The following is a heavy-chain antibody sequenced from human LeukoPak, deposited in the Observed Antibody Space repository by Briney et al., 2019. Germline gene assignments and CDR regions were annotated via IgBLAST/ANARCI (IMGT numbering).Heavy chain of an antibody. V-gene: IGHV4-4*07. J-gene: IGHJ4*02. CDR3: AKVDYGDYVDYFDY. Sequence: SETLSLTCTVSGDSISSHYWSWIRQPAGKGLEWIGRIYTSGSTNYNPSLKSRVTISVDTSKNQFSLKLSSVTAADTAVYYCAKVDYGDYVDYFDYWGQGTLVTVSS. CDR2: IYTSGST. D-gene: IGHD4-17*01. CDR1: GDSISSHY.